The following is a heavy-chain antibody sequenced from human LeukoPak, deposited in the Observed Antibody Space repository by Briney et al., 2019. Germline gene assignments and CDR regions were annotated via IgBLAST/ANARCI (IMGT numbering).Heavy chain of an antibody. CDR1: GFTFSDYY. Sequence: GGSLRLSCAASGFTFSDYYMSWIRQAPGKGLEWVSYISSSGSTIYYADSVKGRFTISRDNAKNSLYLQMNSLRAEDTAVYYCATYSSSNGREFQYWGQGTLVTVSS. V-gene: IGHV3-11*04. J-gene: IGHJ1*01. D-gene: IGHD2-2*01. CDR3: ATYSSSNGREFQY. CDR2: ISSSGSTI.